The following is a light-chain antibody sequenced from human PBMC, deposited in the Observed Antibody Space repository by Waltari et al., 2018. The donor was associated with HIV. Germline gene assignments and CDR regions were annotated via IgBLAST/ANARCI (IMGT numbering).Light chain of an antibody. Sequence: QSVLTQPPSASGTPGQRVTISCSGSRSNIGSNTVSWYQQLPGTAPKLFIYSNNQRPSGVPDRFSGSKSGTSASLAISGLQSEDEADYYWAAWDDSLNGWVFGGGTKLTVV. CDR2: SNN. J-gene: IGLJ3*02. CDR3: AAWDDSLNGWV. V-gene: IGLV1-44*01. CDR1: RSNIGSNT.